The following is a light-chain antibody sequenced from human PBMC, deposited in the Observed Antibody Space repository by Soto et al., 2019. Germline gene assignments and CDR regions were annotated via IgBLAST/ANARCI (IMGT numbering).Light chain of an antibody. V-gene: IGKV1-9*01. Sequence: DIQLTQSPSFLSASVGDRVTITCRASQGISSYLAWYQQKPGKAPKLLIYAASTLQSGVPSRFSGSGSGTEFTITIISLQPEDFATYYCQQLNSYPRFTFGPGTKVDIK. CDR1: QGISSY. CDR3: QQLNSYPRFT. CDR2: AAS. J-gene: IGKJ3*01.